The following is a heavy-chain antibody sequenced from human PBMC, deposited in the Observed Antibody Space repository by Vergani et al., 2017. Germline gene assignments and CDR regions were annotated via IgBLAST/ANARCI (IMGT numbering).Heavy chain of an antibody. J-gene: IGHJ6*04. Sequence: QVQLQQSGPGLVKPSQTLSLTCAISVDSVSSNSAAWNWIRQSPSRGLEWLGRTYYRSKWYNDYAVSVKSRITINPDTSKNQFSLQLNSVTPEDTAVYYCARGVVVVPAARGCWDVWGKGTTVTVSS. CDR3: ARGVVVVPAARGCWDV. CDR1: VDSVSSNSAA. CDR2: TYYRSKWYN. D-gene: IGHD2-2*01. V-gene: IGHV6-1*01.